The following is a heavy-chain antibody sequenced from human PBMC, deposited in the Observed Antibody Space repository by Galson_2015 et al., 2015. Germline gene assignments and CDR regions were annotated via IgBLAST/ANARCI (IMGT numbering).Heavy chain of an antibody. CDR3: ARDGMGKGYFGFFDI. V-gene: IGHV1-3*01. CDR2: INAGNGNT. J-gene: IGHJ3*02. Sequence: SVKVSCKASGGTFSSYAISWVRQAPGQRLEWMGWINAGNGNTKYSQKFQGRVTITRDTSASTAYMELRSLRSDDTAVYYCARDGMGKGYFGFFDIWGQGTMVTVSS. CDR1: GGTFSSYA. D-gene: IGHD3-9*01.